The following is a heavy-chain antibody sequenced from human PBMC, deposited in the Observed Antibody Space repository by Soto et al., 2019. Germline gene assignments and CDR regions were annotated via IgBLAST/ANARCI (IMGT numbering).Heavy chain of an antibody. Sequence: QVQLQESGPGLVKPSETLSLNCTVSSGSLYGSYWSWFRQSPEKGLEWIGRIYTSGATSYHPSLKSRVSMSVSDSKTQFYLRLTSVTAADTAVYYCARANRPFRGDGAFDSWGQGTLVTVSS. CDR2: IYTSGAT. D-gene: IGHD3-10*01. CDR3: ARANRPFRGDGAFDS. CDR1: SGSLYGSY. V-gene: IGHV4-4*07. J-gene: IGHJ4*02.